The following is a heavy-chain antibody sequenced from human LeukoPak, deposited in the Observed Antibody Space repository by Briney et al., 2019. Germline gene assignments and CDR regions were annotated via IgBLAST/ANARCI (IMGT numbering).Heavy chain of an antibody. CDR2: IKQDGSAE. V-gene: IGHV3-7*01. J-gene: IGHJ4*02. Sequence: GGSLRLSCAVSGFTISNYWTSWVRQAPGKGLEWVATIKQDGSAEFYVDSVKGRFTISRDSAKNSLYLQMNSLRDDDTAVYYCARDLFDYWGQGTLVTVSS. CDR3: ARDLFDY. CDR1: GFTISNYW.